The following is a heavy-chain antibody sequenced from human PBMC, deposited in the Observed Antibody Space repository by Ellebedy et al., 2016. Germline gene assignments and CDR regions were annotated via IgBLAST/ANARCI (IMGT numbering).Heavy chain of an antibody. V-gene: IGHV1-2*04. J-gene: IGHJ4*02. CDR3: ARGDDSSGYYPWFFDY. D-gene: IGHD3-22*01. CDR2: INPNSGGT. CDR1: GYTFTGYY. Sequence: ASVKVSCXASGYTFTGYYMHWVRQAPGQGLEWMGWINPNSGGTNYAQKFQGWVTMTRDTSISTAYMELSRLRSDDTAVYYCARGDDSSGYYPWFFDYWGQGTLVTVSS.